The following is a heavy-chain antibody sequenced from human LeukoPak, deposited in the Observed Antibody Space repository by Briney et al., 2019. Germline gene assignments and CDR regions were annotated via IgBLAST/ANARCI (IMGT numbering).Heavy chain of an antibody. D-gene: IGHD2-15*01. Sequence: ASVKVSCKASGYTFTGYYMHWVRQAPGQGIEWMGWMNPNSGNTGYAQKFQGRVTMTRNTSISTAYMELSSLRSEDTAVYYCATDLGGRDAFDIWGQGTMVTVSS. V-gene: IGHV1-8*02. CDR1: GYTFTGYY. CDR3: ATDLGGRDAFDI. J-gene: IGHJ3*02. CDR2: MNPNSGNT.